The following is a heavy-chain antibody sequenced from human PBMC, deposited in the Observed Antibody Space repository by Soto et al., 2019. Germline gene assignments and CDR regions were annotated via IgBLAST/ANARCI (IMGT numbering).Heavy chain of an antibody. J-gene: IGHJ4*02. CDR1: GFTFSYYT. CDR2: ISGIRDYI. Sequence: PXGPLGLSCAASGFTFSYYTVHWVRRAPGKGLEWVSSISGIRDYIRYADSVKGRFTISRDNAKTSLYLQMNSLTAEDTAVYYCAREGVHNYNEYYFDYWGQGTLVTVSS. CDR3: AREGVHNYNEYYFDY. D-gene: IGHD3-22*01. V-gene: IGHV3-21*06.